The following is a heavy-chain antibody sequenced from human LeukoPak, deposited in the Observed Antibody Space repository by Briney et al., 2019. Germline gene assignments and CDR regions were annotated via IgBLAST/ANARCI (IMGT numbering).Heavy chain of an antibody. CDR1: GDSINSTNYY. D-gene: IGHD5-12*01. Sequence: SETLSLTCIVSGDSINSTNYYWGWIRQPPGKGLEWIGSFCYGGSTYYNPSLKSRLTISVDTSKNQFSLKLSSVIAPDTAIYYCAKHAVVDAYPRYFEYWGQGILVTVSS. V-gene: IGHV4-39*01. CDR2: FCYGGST. J-gene: IGHJ4*02. CDR3: AKHAVVDAYPRYFEY.